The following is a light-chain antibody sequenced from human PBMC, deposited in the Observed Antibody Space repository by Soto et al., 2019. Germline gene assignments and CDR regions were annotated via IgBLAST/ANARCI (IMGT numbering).Light chain of an antibody. CDR3: QQYGSSIT. J-gene: IGKJ5*01. Sequence: IVMTQSPATLSVSPGERATLSCRASQSISSKFAWYQQKPGQAPRLLIYGASSRATGIPDRFSGSGSGTDFPLTINRLQPEDFAVYYCQQYGSSITFGQGTRLEIK. CDR1: QSISSK. V-gene: IGKV3-20*01. CDR2: GAS.